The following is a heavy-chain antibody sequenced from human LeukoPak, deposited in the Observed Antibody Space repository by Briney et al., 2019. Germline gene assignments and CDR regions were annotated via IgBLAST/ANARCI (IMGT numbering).Heavy chain of an antibody. V-gene: IGHV3-21*04. CDR1: GFTFSGYS. CDR3: AKDSGSTYYYDSSGYSGDAFDI. D-gene: IGHD3-22*01. J-gene: IGHJ3*02. CDR2: ISSSSSYI. Sequence: PGGSLRLSCAASGFTFSGYSMNWVRQAPGKGLEWVSSISSSSSYIYYADSVKGRFTISRDNSKNTLYLQMNSLRAEDTAVYYCAKDSGSTYYYDSSGYSGDAFDIWGQGTMVTVSS.